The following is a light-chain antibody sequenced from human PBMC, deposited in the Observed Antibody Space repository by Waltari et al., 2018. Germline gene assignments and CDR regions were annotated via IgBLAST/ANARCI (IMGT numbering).Light chain of an antibody. CDR2: WNN. CDR3: AAWDDSLSGVV. J-gene: IGLJ2*01. CDR1: TPNTGRNY. V-gene: IGLV1-47*01. Sequence: QPVLTRPPSPPGPPGQRVTFPGSGATPNTGRNYESGYQQLPGTAPKLLTRWNNQRPSGAPDRFSGSKSGTSASLAISGLRSEDEADYYCAAWDDSLSGVVFGGGTKLTVL.